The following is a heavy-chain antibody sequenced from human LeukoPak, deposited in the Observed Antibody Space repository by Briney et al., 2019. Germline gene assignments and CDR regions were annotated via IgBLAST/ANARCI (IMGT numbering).Heavy chain of an antibody. D-gene: IGHD4-23*01. CDR1: GYTFTSYD. V-gene: IGHV1-8*01. J-gene: IGHJ5*02. CDR3: ARGRVSDGGNRWFDP. Sequence: GASVKVSCKASGYTFTSYDINWVRQATGQGLEWMGWMNPNSGNTGYAQKFQGRVTMTRNTSISTAYMELSSLRSEDTAVYYCARGRVSDGGNRWFDPWGQGTLVTVSS. CDR2: MNPNSGNT.